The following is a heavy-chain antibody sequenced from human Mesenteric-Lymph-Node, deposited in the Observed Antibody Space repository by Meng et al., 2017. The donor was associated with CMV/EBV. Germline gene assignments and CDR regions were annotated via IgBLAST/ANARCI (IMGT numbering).Heavy chain of an antibody. V-gene: IGHV3-30-3*01. Sequence: GESLKISCAASGFTFSSYAMHWVRQAPGKGLEWVAVISYDGSNKYYVDSVKGRFTISRDNSKNTLYLQMNSLRPEDTAVYYCARVPGTVTTLYFHSWGQGTLVTVSS. D-gene: IGHD4-11*01. CDR1: GFTFSSYA. CDR2: ISYDGSNK. J-gene: IGHJ4*02. CDR3: ARVPGTVTTLYFHS.